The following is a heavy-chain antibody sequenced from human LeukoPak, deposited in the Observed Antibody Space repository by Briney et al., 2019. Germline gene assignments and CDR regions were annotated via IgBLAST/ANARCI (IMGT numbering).Heavy chain of an antibody. D-gene: IGHD6-13*01. CDR3: ARGRGSSWYYYRDYYYMDV. J-gene: IGHJ6*03. Sequence: SETLSLTCTVSGGSISSSSYYWGWIRQPPGKGLEWIGSIYYSGSTYYNPSLKSRVTISVDTSKNQFSLKLSSVTAADTAVYYCARGRGSSWYYYRDYYYMDVWGKGTTVTISS. V-gene: IGHV4-39*07. CDR2: IYYSGST. CDR1: GGSISSSSYY.